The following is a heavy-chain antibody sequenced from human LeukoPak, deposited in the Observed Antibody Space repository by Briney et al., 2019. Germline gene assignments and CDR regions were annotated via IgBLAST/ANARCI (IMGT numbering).Heavy chain of an antibody. V-gene: IGHV1-18*01. CDR3: ARARIAAAGTGAFDI. CDR2: ISAYNGNT. CDR1: GYTFTSYG. D-gene: IGHD6-13*01. Sequence: VASVKVSCKASGYTFTSYGISWVRQAPGQGLEWMGWISAYNGNTNYAQKLQGRVTMTTDTSTSTAYMELRSLRSDDTAVYYCARARIAAAGTGAFDIWGQGTMVTVSS. J-gene: IGHJ3*02.